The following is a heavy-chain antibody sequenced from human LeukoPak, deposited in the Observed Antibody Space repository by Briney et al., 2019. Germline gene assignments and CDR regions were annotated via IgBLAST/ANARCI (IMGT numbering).Heavy chain of an antibody. CDR1: RFTFSSYS. V-gene: IGHV3-48*01. CDR2: ISSSSSTI. CDR3: AQGTSWINPYFYMDV. J-gene: IGHJ6*03. Sequence: GGSLRLSCATSRFTFSSYSMNWVRQAPGKGLEWVSYISSSSSTICYADSVKGRFTISRDNAKSSLYLQMNSLRAEDTAVYFCAQGTSWINPYFYMDVWGKGTTVTVSS. D-gene: IGHD2-2*01.